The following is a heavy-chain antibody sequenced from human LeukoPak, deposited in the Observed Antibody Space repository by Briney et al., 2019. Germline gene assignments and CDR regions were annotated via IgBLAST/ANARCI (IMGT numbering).Heavy chain of an antibody. D-gene: IGHD1-26*01. CDR2: INPNSGGT. Sequence: ASVKVSCKASGYTFTGYYMHWVRQAPGQGLEWMGWINPNSGGTNYAQKFQGRVTITADESTSTAYMELSSLRSEDAAVYYCAREWADAFDIWGQGTMVTVSS. CDR1: GYTFTGYY. CDR3: AREWADAFDI. J-gene: IGHJ3*02. V-gene: IGHV1-2*02.